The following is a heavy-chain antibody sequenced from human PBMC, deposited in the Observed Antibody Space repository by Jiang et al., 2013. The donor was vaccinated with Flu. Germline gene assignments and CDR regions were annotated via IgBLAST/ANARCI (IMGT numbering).Heavy chain of an antibody. J-gene: IGHJ4*02. D-gene: IGHD1-26*01. Sequence: GPGLVKPSETLSLTCNVSGGPTSSYYWSWIRQSPGKGLEWIGYVSLSGSTKYNPSLKSRVAMSLDTSKNRFSLALTSLTTADTAVYYCARVGGVGALDYWGQGSRGRRLL. CDR3: ARVGGVGALDY. CDR2: VSLSGST. V-gene: IGHV4-59*01. CDR1: GGPTSSYY.